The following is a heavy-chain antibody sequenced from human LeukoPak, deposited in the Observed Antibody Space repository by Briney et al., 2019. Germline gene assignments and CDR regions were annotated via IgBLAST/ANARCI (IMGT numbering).Heavy chain of an antibody. V-gene: IGHV3-23*01. J-gene: IGHJ3*02. Sequence: GGSLRLSCAASGFTFSSYAMSWVRQAPGKGLERVSAISGSGGSTYYADSVKGRFTISRDNSKNTLYLQMNSLRAEDTAVYYCAKDLYYYDSSPTFDIWGQGTMVTVSS. D-gene: IGHD3-22*01. CDR2: ISGSGGST. CDR1: GFTFSSYA. CDR3: AKDLYYYDSSPTFDI.